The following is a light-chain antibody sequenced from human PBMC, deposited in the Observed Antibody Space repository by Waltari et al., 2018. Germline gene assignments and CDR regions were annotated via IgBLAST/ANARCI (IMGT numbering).Light chain of an antibody. J-gene: IGLJ1*01. Sequence: QSALTQPPSASGSPEQSITTSCTGTSSDVGGYHSVPWYQQYPGKVPKLLISEVFKRPSGVPSRFSGYKSGNTAYLTVSGLQAEDEADYYCSSSATDGDYFVFGTGTKVTVL. V-gene: IGLV2-8*01. CDR2: EVF. CDR3: SSSATDGDYFV. CDR1: SSDVGGYHS.